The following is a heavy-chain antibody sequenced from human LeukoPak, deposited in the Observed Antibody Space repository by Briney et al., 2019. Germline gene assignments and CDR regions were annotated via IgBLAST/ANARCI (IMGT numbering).Heavy chain of an antibody. Sequence: SVKVSCKASGYTFTSYGISWVRQAPGQGVEWMGRIIPILDIANFAQKFQGRVTITADKSTSIAYMELSSLRSEDTAVYYCARHQDSSGFFDAFDIWGQGTMVTVSS. V-gene: IGHV1-69*04. CDR1: GYTFTSYG. CDR2: IIPILDIA. D-gene: IGHD3-22*01. CDR3: ARHQDSSGFFDAFDI. J-gene: IGHJ3*02.